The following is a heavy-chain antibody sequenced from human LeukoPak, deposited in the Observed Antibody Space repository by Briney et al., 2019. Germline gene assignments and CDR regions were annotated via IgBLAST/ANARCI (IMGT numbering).Heavy chain of an antibody. CDR2: IKQDGSEK. Sequence: HPGGSLRLSCAASGFTFSSYWMSWVRQAPGKGLEWVANIKQDGSEKYYVDSVKGRFTISRDNAKNSLYLQMNSLRAEDTAVYYCARDWDGYNDYFDYWGQGTLVTVSS. V-gene: IGHV3-7*01. D-gene: IGHD5-24*01. J-gene: IGHJ4*02. CDR1: GFTFSSYW. CDR3: ARDWDGYNDYFDY.